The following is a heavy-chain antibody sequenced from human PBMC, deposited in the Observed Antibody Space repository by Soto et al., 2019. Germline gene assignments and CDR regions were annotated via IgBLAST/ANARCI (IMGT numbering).Heavy chain of an antibody. J-gene: IGHJ4*02. CDR2: IYYSGST. CDR3: ARWHSGGLIFNY. D-gene: IGHD2-15*01. V-gene: IGHV4-30-4*01. Sequence: SETLSLTRTVSGGSTSSGDYFRGWVRLPPGKGLEWIGYIYYSGSTYYNPSLKSRVTISVDTSKNQFSLKLSSVTAADTAVYYCARWHSGGLIFNYWGQGTLVTVSS. CDR1: GGSTSSGDYF.